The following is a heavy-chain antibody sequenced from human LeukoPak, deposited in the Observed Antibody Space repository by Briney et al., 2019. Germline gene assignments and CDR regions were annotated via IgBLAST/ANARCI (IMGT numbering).Heavy chain of an antibody. CDR1: GFTFGDYA. V-gene: IGHV3-49*04. CDR2: IRSKAYGGTT. Sequence: PGGSLRLSCTASGFTFGDYAMSWVRQAPGKGLEWVGFIRSKAYGGTTEYAASVKGRFTISRDDSKSIAYLQMNSRKTEDTAVYYCTRSYGSGASTSIDYWGQGTLVTVSS. CDR3: TRSYGSGASTSIDY. J-gene: IGHJ4*02. D-gene: IGHD3-10*01.